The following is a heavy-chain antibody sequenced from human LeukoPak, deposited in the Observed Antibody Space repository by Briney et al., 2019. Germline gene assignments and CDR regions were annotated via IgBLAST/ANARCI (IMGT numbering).Heavy chain of an antibody. CDR3: AKDPHCDSSGYYLLFDY. Sequence: PGGSLRLSCAASGFTFSSYAMSWVRQAPGKGLEWVSAIIGSGGSTYYADSVKGRFTISRDNSKNTLYLQMNSLRAEDTAVYYCAKDPHCDSSGYYLLFDYWGQGTLVTVSS. CDR1: GFTFSSYA. V-gene: IGHV3-23*01. CDR2: IIGSGGST. J-gene: IGHJ4*02. D-gene: IGHD3-22*01.